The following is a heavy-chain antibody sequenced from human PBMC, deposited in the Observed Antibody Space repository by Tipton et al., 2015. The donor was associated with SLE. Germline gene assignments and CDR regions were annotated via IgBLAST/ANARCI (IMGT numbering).Heavy chain of an antibody. J-gene: IGHJ6*02. CDR1: GFTFSRYA. D-gene: IGHD2-15*01. CDR3: ARDQVVVEPTPMRYYYGMDV. CDR2: ISSSSSHI. Sequence: SLRLSCAATGFTFSRYAIHWVRQAPGKGLEWVSSISSSSSHIYYEDSVKGRFTISRDNAKNLVYLQMNSLTVEDTGVFYCARDQVVVEPTPMRYYYGMDVWGQGTTVTVSS. V-gene: IGHV3-21*06.